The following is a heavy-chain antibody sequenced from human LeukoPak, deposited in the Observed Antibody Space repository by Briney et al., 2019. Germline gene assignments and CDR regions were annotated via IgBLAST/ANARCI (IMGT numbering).Heavy chain of an antibody. CDR1: GFRFNNYG. D-gene: IGHD2-15*01. Sequence: GGSLRLSCAASGFRFNNYGMAWVRQTPGKGLQWVSTISYNGANTHYADSVRGRFTISRDNSKNTLFLQMNNLQADDTAIYYCAKDCCDYSPLDHWGQGTQVTVSS. CDR3: AKDCCDYSPLDH. J-gene: IGHJ4*02. V-gene: IGHV3-23*01. CDR2: ISYNGANT.